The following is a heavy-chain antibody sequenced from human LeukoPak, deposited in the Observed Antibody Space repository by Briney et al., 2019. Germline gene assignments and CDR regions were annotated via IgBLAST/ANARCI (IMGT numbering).Heavy chain of an antibody. CDR2: ISYDGSNK. Sequence: GGSLRLSCAASGFTFSSYAMHWVRQAPGKGLEWVAVISYDGSNKYYADSVKGRFTISRDNFKNTLYLQMNSLRAEDTGVYYCASPTRRDGYNLDYWGQGTLVTVSS. D-gene: IGHD5-24*01. J-gene: IGHJ4*02. V-gene: IGHV3-30-3*01. CDR3: ASPTRRDGYNLDY. CDR1: GFTFSSYA.